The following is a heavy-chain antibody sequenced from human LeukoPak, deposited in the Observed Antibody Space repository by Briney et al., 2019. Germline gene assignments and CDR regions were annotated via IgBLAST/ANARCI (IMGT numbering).Heavy chain of an antibody. Sequence: PGGSLRLSCVASGFTFSSKWMRWVRQAPGKGLVWVSTIKPDGSSTTYADSVKGRFTISRGNAKSTLNLQMNSLRAEDTAVYYCESTIGAAATYWGQGILVTVSS. CDR1: GFTFSSKW. V-gene: IGHV3-74*01. CDR3: ESTIGAAATY. CDR2: IKPDGSST. D-gene: IGHD6-13*01. J-gene: IGHJ4*02.